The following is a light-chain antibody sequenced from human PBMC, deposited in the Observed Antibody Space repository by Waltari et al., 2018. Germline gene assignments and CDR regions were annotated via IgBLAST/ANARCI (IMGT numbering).Light chain of an antibody. CDR2: DVA. V-gene: IGLV2-14*03. CDR1: SRDIGVYNH. J-gene: IGLJ2*01. CDR3: NSYTVSSAVI. Sequence: QSALTQPASVSGSPGQSIPISCTGTSRDIGVYNHVSWYQQHPGKAPKLILYDVAYRPSGVSDRFSGSKSGNTASLTISGLQAEDEADYYCNSYTVSSAVIFGGGTRLTVL.